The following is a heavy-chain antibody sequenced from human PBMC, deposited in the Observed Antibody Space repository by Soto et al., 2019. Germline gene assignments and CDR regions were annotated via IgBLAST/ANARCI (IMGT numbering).Heavy chain of an antibody. CDR2: IYYSGST. CDR1: GGSISSGGYY. J-gene: IGHJ5*02. Sequence: SETLSLTCTVSGGSISSGGYYWSWIRQHPGKGLEWIGYIYYSGSTYYNPSLKSRVTISVDTSKNQFSLRLSSVTAADTAVYYCASYGLRMVYAPRYWFDPWGQGTLVTVSS. D-gene: IGHD2-8*01. CDR3: ASYGLRMVYAPRYWFDP. V-gene: IGHV4-31*03.